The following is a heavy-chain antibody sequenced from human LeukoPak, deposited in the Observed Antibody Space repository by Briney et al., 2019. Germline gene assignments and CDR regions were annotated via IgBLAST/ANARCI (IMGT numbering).Heavy chain of an antibody. CDR3: ARGTYYFEK. D-gene: IGHD1-7*01. J-gene: IGHJ4*02. CDR2: ISGSGTTM. V-gene: IGHV3-48*03. CDR1: GFTFNTYE. Sequence: GSLRLSCAASGFTFNTYEMNWVRQAPGKGLEWVSYISGSGTTMYYADSMKGRFTISRDNGRNSLYLQMNSLRAEDTAVYYCARGTYYFEKWGQGTLVTVSS.